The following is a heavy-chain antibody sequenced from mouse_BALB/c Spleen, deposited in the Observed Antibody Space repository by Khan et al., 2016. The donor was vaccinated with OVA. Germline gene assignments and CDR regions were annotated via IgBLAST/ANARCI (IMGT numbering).Heavy chain of an antibody. CDR3: ARRDYFGSSSFAY. V-gene: IGHV1S136*01. CDR1: GYTFTSYV. Sequence: VQLQQSGPELVKPGASVKMSCKASGYTFTSYVMHWVKQKPGQGLEWIGYINPYNDGTKYNEKFKGKANLTSDKSSRKAYMELSSLTSEDSADYYCARRDYFGSSSFAYWGQGTLVTVSA. J-gene: IGHJ3*01. D-gene: IGHD1-1*01. CDR2: INPYNDGT.